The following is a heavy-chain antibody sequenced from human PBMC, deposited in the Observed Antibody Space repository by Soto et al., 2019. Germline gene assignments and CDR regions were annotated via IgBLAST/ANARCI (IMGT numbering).Heavy chain of an antibody. CDR1: GFTFSSYW. J-gene: IGHJ4*02. V-gene: IGHV3-7*01. CDR3: ARGRGCSTGCHNFDY. CDR2: IKQDGSEQ. D-gene: IGHD2-2*01. Sequence: EVQLVESGGGLVQPGGSLRLSCAASGFTFSSYWMSWFRQAPGKGLEWVANIKQDGSEQDYVDSVKGRFTISRDNAKNSVYLQMNSLRAEDTAVYYCARGRGCSTGCHNFDYWGQGTLVTVSS.